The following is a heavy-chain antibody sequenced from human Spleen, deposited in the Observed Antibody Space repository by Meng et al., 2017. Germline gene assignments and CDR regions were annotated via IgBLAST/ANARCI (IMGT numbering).Heavy chain of an antibody. CDR2: MNPNNGNT. J-gene: IGHJ4*02. CDR3: TRPPRDWGIDY. Sequence: QVHLVQSGAEVKKPGASVKVSCKASGYTFTSYDINWVRQTTGQGLERMGWMNPNNGNTGYAQTFQGRVSMTRNAPINTAYMELSSLRSDDTAVYFCTRPPRDWGIDYWGQGTLVTVSS. CDR1: GYTFTSYD. V-gene: IGHV1-8*01. D-gene: IGHD3/OR15-3a*01.